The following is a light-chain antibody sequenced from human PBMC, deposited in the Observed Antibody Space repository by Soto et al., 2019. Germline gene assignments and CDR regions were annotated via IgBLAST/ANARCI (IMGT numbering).Light chain of an antibody. CDR3: QQTFTTLET. CDR2: AAY. Sequence: DIQMTQFPSSLPASVGDRVTITCRAGRAISSYLNWYQQKPGKAPKVLIYAAYSLQSGVPSRFSGGGSGTEFTLTISSLQPEDSATYYCQQTFTTLETFGQGTKVDIK. CDR1: RAISSY. V-gene: IGKV1-39*01. J-gene: IGKJ1*01.